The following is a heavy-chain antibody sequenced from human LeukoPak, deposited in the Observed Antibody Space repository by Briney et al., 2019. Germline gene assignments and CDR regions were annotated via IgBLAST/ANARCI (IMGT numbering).Heavy chain of an antibody. V-gene: IGHV5-10-1*01. CDR1: GYSFANYW. D-gene: IGHD3-10*01. CDR3: ARVSTVRGVNYYYGMDV. J-gene: IGHJ6*04. CDR2: IDPSDSFT. Sequence: GESLRISCNGSGYSFANYWINWVRQMPGKGLEWMGRIDPSDSFTKYSPSFEGHVTITADKSISTAYLQWSSLKSSDTAMYYCARVSTVRGVNYYYGMDVWGKGTMVTVSS.